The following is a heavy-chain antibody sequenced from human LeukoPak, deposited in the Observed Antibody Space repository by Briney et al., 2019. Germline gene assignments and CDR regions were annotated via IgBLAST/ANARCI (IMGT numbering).Heavy chain of an antibody. CDR3: TRVGYIDEGIDY. CDR2: MKQDGSKK. Sequence: PGGSLRLSCTASGFTFSSYAMTWVRQAPGKGLEWVANMKQDGSKKSYVDSVKGRFTISRDNAKNSLYLQMNSLRAEDTAIYYCTRVGYIDEGIDYWGQGTLVTVSS. CDR1: GFTFSSYA. V-gene: IGHV3-7*04. J-gene: IGHJ4*02. D-gene: IGHD5-24*01.